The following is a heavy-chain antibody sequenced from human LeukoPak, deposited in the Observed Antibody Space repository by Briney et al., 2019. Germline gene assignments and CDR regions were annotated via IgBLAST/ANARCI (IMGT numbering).Heavy chain of an antibody. V-gene: IGHV3-7*01. CDR1: GFNFINYW. CDR2: VKEDGTTK. D-gene: IGHD2-15*01. J-gene: IGHJ4*02. Sequence: GGSLRLSCAASGFNFINYWMSWVRQAPGRGLEWVANVKEDGTTKQYVDTVKGRFTISRDNAKNSLYLQMDSLRAEDTAVYYCVSQEVVPHWGQGTLVSVSS. CDR3: VSQEVVPH.